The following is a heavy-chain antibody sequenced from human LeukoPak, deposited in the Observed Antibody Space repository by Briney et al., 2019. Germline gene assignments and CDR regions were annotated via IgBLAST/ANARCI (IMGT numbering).Heavy chain of an antibody. CDR2: INGDGSST. V-gene: IGHV3-74*01. D-gene: IGHD1-26*01. Sequence: GGSLRLSREASGFTFSRNWMHWVRQAPGKGLVWVSRINGDGSSTSYADSVKGRFTVSRDNAKNTLYLQMNSLRAEDTAVYYCSGAYYHPTGDWGQGTLVTVSS. CDR1: GFTFSRNW. CDR3: SGAYYHPTGD. J-gene: IGHJ4*02.